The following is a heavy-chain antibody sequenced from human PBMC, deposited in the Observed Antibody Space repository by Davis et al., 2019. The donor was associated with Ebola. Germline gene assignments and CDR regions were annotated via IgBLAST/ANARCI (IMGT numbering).Heavy chain of an antibody. CDR2: TYYYRSKWYI. D-gene: IGHD3/OR15-3a*01. CDR3: ARGWLRTGLDI. J-gene: IGHJ3*02. CDR1: GDSVSGNNGA. Sequence: HSQTLSLTCAISGDSVSGNNGAWNWIRQSPSRGLEWLGRTYYYRSKWYIDYAESVRGRIIINPDTSKNQFTLQLTSVTPEDTAVYYCARGWLRTGLDIWGQGTMVIVSS. V-gene: IGHV6-1*01.